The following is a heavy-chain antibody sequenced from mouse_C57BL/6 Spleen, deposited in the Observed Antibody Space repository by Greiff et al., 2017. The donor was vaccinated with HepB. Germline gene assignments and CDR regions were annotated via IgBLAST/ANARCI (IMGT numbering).Heavy chain of an antibody. CDR1: GYSFTDYN. CDR2: INPNYGTT. Sequence: EVQLQQSGPELVKPGASVKISCKASGYSFTDYNMNWVKQSNGKSLEWIGVINPNYGTTSYNQKFKGKATLTVDQSSSTAYMQLNSMSSEDSAVYYCARSGDYGSSYWYFGVWGTGTTVTVSS. V-gene: IGHV1-39*01. J-gene: IGHJ1*03. D-gene: IGHD1-1*01. CDR3: ARSGDYGSSYWYFGV.